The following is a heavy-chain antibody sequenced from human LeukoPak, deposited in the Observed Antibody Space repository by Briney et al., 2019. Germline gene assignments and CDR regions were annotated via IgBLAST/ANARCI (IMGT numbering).Heavy chain of an antibody. CDR2: INHSGST. Sequence: SETLSLTCAVYGGSFSDYYWSWIRQPPGKGLEWIGEINHSGSTNYNPSLKSRVTISVDTSKNQFSLKLRSVTAADTAVYYCARGGGSYYMDVWDKGTTVTVSS. CDR3: ARGGGSYYMDV. J-gene: IGHJ6*03. CDR1: GGSFSDYY. D-gene: IGHD3-16*01. V-gene: IGHV4-34*01.